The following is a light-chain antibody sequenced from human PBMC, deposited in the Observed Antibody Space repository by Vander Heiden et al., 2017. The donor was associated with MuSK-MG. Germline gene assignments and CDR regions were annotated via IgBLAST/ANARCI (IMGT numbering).Light chain of an antibody. CDR2: ATS. CDR3: LQYDDWPPLT. V-gene: IGKV3-15*01. CDR1: QSVDRN. J-gene: IGKJ4*01. Sequence: IVMTHSPATLSVSPGERATLSCRARQSVDRNLAWYQQKPGQAPRLLIYATSIRATGLPARFSGSGSGTEFTLTISSLQSEDLAVYYCLQYDDWPPLTFGGGTKVEIK.